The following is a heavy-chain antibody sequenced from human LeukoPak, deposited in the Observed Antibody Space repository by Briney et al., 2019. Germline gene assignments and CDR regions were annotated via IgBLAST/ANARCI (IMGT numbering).Heavy chain of an antibody. J-gene: IGHJ4*02. CDR1: GFTFSSYA. Sequence: GGSLRLSCAASGFTFSSYAMSWVRQAPGKGMEWVSAIRVSGGSKYYAYSVKGRFTISRDNSKNTLYLQMNSLRAEDTAVYYCAKGSYYYDSSVLGYFDYWGQGTLVTVSS. D-gene: IGHD3-22*01. V-gene: IGHV3-23*01. CDR2: IRVSGGSK. CDR3: AKGSYYYDSSVLGYFDY.